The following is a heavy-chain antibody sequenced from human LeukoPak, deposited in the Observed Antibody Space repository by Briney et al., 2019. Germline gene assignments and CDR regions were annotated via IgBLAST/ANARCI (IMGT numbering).Heavy chain of an antibody. V-gene: IGHV4-34*01. D-gene: IGHD2-15*01. CDR3: ARDTGGGSGGSDWFDP. CDR1: GGSFSGYY. J-gene: IGHJ5*02. CDR2: INHSGNT. Sequence: SETLSLTCAVYGGSFSGYYWSWIRQPPGKGLEWIGEINHSGNTNYNPSLKSRVTISVDTSKNQFSLKLSSVTAADTAVYYCARDTGGGSGGSDWFDPWGQGTLVTVSS.